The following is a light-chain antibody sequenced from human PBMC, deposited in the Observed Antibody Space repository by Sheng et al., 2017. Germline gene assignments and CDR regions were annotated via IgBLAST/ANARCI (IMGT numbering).Light chain of an antibody. CDR2: GVS. J-gene: IGKJ1*01. Sequence: EIVLTQSPATLSLSPGDTATLSCRASQSVSSGYLAWYQHKPGQAPRLLIYGVSSRATGIPDRFSGSGSGTDFTLTISSLQPDDFATYYCQQYDNYWTFGQGTKVEIK. CDR3: QQYDNYWT. CDR1: QSVSSGY. V-gene: IGKV3-20*01.